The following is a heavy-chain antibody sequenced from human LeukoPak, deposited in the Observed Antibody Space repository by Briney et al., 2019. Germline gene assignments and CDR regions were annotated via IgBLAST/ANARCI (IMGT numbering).Heavy chain of an antibody. CDR3: ATSSLDAFDI. Sequence: SETLSLTCTVSGGSISSYYWSWIRQPPGKGLEWIGYIYYSGSTNYNPSLKSRVTISVDTSKTQFSLKLSSVTAADTAVYYCATSSLDAFDIWGQGTMVTVSS. CDR1: GGSISSYY. D-gene: IGHD2-15*01. CDR2: IYYSGST. J-gene: IGHJ3*02. V-gene: IGHV4-59*01.